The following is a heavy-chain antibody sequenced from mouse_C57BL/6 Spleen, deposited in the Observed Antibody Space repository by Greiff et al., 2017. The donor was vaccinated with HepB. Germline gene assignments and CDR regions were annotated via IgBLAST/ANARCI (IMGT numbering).Heavy chain of an antibody. CDR1: GFTFSSYA. Sequence: DVQLVESGGGLVKPGGSLKLSCAASGFTFSSYAMSWVRQTPEKRLEWVATISDGGSYTYYPDNVKGRFTISRDNAKNNLYLQLSHLKSEDTAMYYCARDHGDSAWFAYWGQGTLVTVSA. J-gene: IGHJ3*01. CDR3: ARDHGDSAWFAY. CDR2: ISDGGSYT. D-gene: IGHD2-13*01. V-gene: IGHV5-4*01.